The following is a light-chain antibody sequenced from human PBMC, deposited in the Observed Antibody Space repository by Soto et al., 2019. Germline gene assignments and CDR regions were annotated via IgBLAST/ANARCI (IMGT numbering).Light chain of an antibody. CDR2: VAS. CDR3: QLYGASSIT. V-gene: IGKV3-20*01. CDR1: PSVSSSY. J-gene: IGKJ5*01. Sequence: EIGLTQSPGTLPLSPGERATLACRASPSVSSSYLAWYQQKPGQAPKRLIYVASSRATGIPDRFSGSGSGTDFTVIISSLAPEDFAVDYGQLYGASSITCGHGTRLEIQ.